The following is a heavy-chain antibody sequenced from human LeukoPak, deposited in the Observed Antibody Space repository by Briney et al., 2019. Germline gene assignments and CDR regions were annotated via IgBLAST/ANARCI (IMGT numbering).Heavy chain of an antibody. CDR1: GFTFTTYW. CDR3: ARGGNQFDP. CDR2: IDQNGNEK. J-gene: IGHJ5*02. V-gene: IGHV3-7*03. Sequence: GGSLRLSCVASGFTFTTYWMSWVRQAPGKGLECVANIDQNGNEKYYVDSVKGRFTISRDNAKNSLYLQMNSLRVEDTAMYFCARGGNQFDPWGQGTLVTVSS.